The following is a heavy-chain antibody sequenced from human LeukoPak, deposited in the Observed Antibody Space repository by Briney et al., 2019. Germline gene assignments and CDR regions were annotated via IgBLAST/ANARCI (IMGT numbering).Heavy chain of an antibody. CDR1: GFTFSNYG. V-gene: IGHV3-30*18. D-gene: IGHD3-10*01. CDR2: VSNDGRVQ. CDR3: TEEGWPIAVNSGRISFDQ. Sequence: GRSLRLSCAASGFTFSNYGMHWVRQAPGKGLEWVAVVSNDGRVQYYADSVKGRFTISRDNSKNTLSLQMNSLRAEDTAVYYWTEEGWPIAVNSGRISFDQWGQGTLVTVSS. J-gene: IGHJ4*02.